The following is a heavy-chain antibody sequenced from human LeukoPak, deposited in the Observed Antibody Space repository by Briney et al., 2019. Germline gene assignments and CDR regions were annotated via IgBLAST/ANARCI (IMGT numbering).Heavy chain of an antibody. CDR3: ARGTRSFVVVPAAHFDY. CDR2: INPNSGGT. D-gene: IGHD2-2*01. CDR1: GYTFTGYY. J-gene: IGHJ4*02. Sequence: GASVKVSCKASGYTFTGYYMHWVRQAPGQGLEWMGWINPNSGGTNYAQKFQGWVTMTRDTSISTAYMELSRLRSDDTAVYYCARGTRSFVVVPAAHFDYWGQGTLVTVSS. V-gene: IGHV1-2*04.